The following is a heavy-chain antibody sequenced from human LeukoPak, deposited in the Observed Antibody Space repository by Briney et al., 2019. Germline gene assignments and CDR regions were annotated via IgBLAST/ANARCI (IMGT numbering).Heavy chain of an antibody. V-gene: IGHV4-39*07. CDR3: ASRPKPSYSSPNKYYFDY. Sequence: PSETLSLTCTVSGGSISSSSYYWGWIRQPPGKGLEWIGSIYYSGSTYYNPSLKSRVTISVDTSKNQFSLKLSSVTAADTAVYYCASRPKPSYSSPNKYYFDYWGQGTLVTVSS. CDR2: IYYSGST. CDR1: GGSISSSSYY. J-gene: IGHJ4*02. D-gene: IGHD6-13*01.